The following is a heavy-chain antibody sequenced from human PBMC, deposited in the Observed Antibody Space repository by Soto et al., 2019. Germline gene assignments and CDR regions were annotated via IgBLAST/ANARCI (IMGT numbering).Heavy chain of an antibody. CDR2: INPNSGGT. CDR3: ARAHCSSTSCYVISWFDP. CDR1: GYTFTGYY. J-gene: IGHJ5*02. D-gene: IGHD2-2*01. V-gene: IGHV1-2*04. Sequence: ASVKVSCKASGYTFTGYYMHWVRQAPGQGLEWMGWINPNSGGTNYAQKFQGWVTMTRDTSISTAYMELSRLRSDDTAVYYCARAHCSSTSCYVISWFDPWGQGTLVTVSS.